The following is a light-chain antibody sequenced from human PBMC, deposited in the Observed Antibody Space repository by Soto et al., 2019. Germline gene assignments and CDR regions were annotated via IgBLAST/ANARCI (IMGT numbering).Light chain of an antibody. CDR3: CSHAGSSTLYV. V-gene: IGLV2-23*02. Sequence: QSVLTQPASVSGSPGQSITISCTGTSSDIGTYNLVSWYQQHPGKAPKLMIYEVNKRPSGVSDRFSGSKSGSTASLTISGLQAEDEADYYCCSHAGSSTLYVFGTGTKVTVL. J-gene: IGLJ1*01. CDR1: SSDIGTYNL. CDR2: EVN.